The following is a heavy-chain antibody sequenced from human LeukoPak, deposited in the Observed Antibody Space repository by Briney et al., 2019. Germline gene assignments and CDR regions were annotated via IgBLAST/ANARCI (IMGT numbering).Heavy chain of an antibody. CDR1: GGSLSGYF. V-gene: IGHV4-34*01. J-gene: IGHJ4*02. D-gene: IGHD5-18*01. CDR3: ARRRSYGSLDY. Sequence: SETLSLTCGVYGGSLSGYFWSWIRQPPGKGLEWIGEINDGGRTNYNPPLKSRVTISVDTSKNQLSLKVNSVTAADTAVYYCARRRSYGSLDYWGQGTLVTVSS. CDR2: INDGGRT.